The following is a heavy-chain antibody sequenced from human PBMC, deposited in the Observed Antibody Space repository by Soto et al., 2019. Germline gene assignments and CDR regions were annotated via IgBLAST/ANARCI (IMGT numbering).Heavy chain of an antibody. CDR2: IYYIGST. Sequence: PSETLSLTGTVSGGSISSSSYYWGWIRQPPGKGLEWIGSIYYIGSTYYNPSLKSRVTISVDTSKNQFSLKLSSVTAADTAVYYCARQLRYSSRPFDYWGQGTLLTVFS. D-gene: IGHD6-13*01. CDR1: GGSISSSSYY. CDR3: ARQLRYSSRPFDY. V-gene: IGHV4-39*01. J-gene: IGHJ4*02.